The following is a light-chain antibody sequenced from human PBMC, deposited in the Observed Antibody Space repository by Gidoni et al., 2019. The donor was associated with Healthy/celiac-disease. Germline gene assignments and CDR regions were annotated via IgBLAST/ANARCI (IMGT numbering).Light chain of an antibody. V-gene: IGKV3-15*01. J-gene: IGKJ1*01. CDR1: QSVSSN. CDR2: GAS. Sequence: EIVMTQSPATLSVSPGERATLSCRASQSVSSNLAWHQQKPGQAPRLLIYGASSGSGTEFTLTISSLQSEDFAVYYCQQYNNWPPKWTFGQGTKVEIK. CDR3: QQYNNWPPKWT.